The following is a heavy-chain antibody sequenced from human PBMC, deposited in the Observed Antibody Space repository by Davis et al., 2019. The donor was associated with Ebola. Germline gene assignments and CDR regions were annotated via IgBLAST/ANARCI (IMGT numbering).Heavy chain of an antibody. CDR3: ARENVMVAALGLTWAKNIRPRAFDI. J-gene: IGHJ3*02. V-gene: IGHV3-23*01. Sequence: GESLKISCAASGFTFSSYAMSWVRQAPGKGLEWVSAISGSGGSTYYADSVKGRFTISRDNSKNTLYLQMNSLRDEDTAVYYCARENVMVAALGLTWAKNIRPRAFDIWGQGTMVTVSS. CDR2: ISGSGGST. D-gene: IGHD2-15*01. CDR1: GFTFSSYA.